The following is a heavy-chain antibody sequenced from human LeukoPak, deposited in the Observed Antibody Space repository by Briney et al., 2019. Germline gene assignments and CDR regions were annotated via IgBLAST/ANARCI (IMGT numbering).Heavy chain of an antibody. D-gene: IGHD3-10*01. J-gene: IGHJ3*02. Sequence: QTGGSLRLSCTVSDFSFNNHAVHWLRQAPGKGLEWEAVISYDGRDKYYGDSVKGRFTTSRDNSRNIVFLQLNRLRTEDTALFYCARDNFGEAFDIWGQGALVTVSS. V-gene: IGHV3-30*04. CDR2: ISYDGRDK. CDR3: ARDNFGEAFDI. CDR1: DFSFNNHA.